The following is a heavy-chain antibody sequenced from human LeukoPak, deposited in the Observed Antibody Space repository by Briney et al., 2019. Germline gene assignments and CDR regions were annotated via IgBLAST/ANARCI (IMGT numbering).Heavy chain of an antibody. J-gene: IGHJ4*02. CDR3: ARGGGVRGVPHY. Sequence: SETLSLTCTVSGGSISSYYWSWIRQPPGKGLEWIGYIYYSGSTNYNPSLKSRVTVSVDTSKNQFSLKLSSVTAADTAVYYCARGGGVRGVPHYWGQGTLVTVSS. CDR2: IYYSGST. V-gene: IGHV4-59*01. CDR1: GGSISSYY. D-gene: IGHD3-10*01.